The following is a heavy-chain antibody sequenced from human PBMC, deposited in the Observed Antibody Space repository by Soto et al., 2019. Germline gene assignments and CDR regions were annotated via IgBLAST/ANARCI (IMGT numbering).Heavy chain of an antibody. CDR3: ARHQTKFRVLRFLEWLPGCNWFDP. Sequence: SETLSLTCTVSGGSISSSSYYWGWIRQPPGKGLEWIGSIYYSGSTYYNPSLKSRVTISVDTSKNQFSLKLSSVTAADTAVYYCARHQTKFRVLRFLEWLPGCNWFDPWGQGTLVTVSS. D-gene: IGHD3-3*01. J-gene: IGHJ5*02. CDR2: IYYSGST. V-gene: IGHV4-39*01. CDR1: GGSISSSSYY.